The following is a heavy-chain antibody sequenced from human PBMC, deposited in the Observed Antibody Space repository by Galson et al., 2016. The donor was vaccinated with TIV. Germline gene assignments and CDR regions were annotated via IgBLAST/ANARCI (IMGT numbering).Heavy chain of an antibody. V-gene: IGHV3-30*01. J-gene: IGHJ4*02. CDR3: ARETGCGGDCYYFDY. CDR1: GFTFRSHA. D-gene: IGHD2-21*02. CDR2: ISYDGINK. Sequence: SLRLSCAASGFTFRSHAMHWVRQAPGKGLGWVADISYDGINKYYADSVKGRFTVSRDDSKSTLYLQLNRLRTEDTAVYYCARETGCGGDCYYFDYWGQGTLVTVSS.